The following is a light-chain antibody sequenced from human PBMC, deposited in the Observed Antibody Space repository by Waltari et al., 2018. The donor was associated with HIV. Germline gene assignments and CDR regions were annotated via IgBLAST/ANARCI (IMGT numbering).Light chain of an antibody. Sequence: DIVLTQSPATLSVSRGVRGTLSCRASQSVGLNLAWYQQRPGQPPKLLVYGASTKTPDTSTRFSARGAGTEFALTITSNRPEDFATYFCQQYDVWPLTFGGGTTVDLK. J-gene: IGKJ4*01. V-gene: IGKV3-15*01. CDR1: QSVGLN. CDR3: QQYDVWPLT. CDR2: GAS.